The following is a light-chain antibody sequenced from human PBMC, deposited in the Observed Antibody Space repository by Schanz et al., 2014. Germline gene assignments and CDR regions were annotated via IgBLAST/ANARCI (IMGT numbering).Light chain of an antibody. J-gene: IGKJ1*01. V-gene: IGKV3-15*01. Sequence: EIVMTQSPATLSVSPGERATLSCRASQSVSSNLAWYQQKPGQAPRLLIYGASSRATGIPARISGSGSGTEFTLTISSLQSEDFAVYYCQQYGDSPPWTFGQGTKVEIK. CDR1: QSVSSN. CDR2: GAS. CDR3: QQYGDSPPWT.